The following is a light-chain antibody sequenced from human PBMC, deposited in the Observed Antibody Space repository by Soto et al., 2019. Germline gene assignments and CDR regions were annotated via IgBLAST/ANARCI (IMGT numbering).Light chain of an antibody. CDR1: QSVDNGY. V-gene: IGKV3-20*01. Sequence: EIVLTQSPDTLSLSPGERATLSCRASQSVDNGYLAWYQQKPGQAPRLLIYGASSRATGIPDRFGGSGAGTDFTLTVSRLEPEDFAVYYCQQYGSSQWTFGQGTKVEIK. CDR3: QQYGSSQWT. J-gene: IGKJ1*01. CDR2: GAS.